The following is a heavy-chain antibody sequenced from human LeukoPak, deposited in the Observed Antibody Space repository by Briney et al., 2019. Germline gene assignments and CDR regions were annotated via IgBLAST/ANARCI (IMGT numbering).Heavy chain of an antibody. Sequence: SETLSLTCTVSGGSIRSSYYYWGWIRQPPGKGLEWIGSIYDSGSTYYNPSLKSRVTISVDTSKNQFSLKLSSVTAADTAVYYCARIYDRSGFDFWGQGTLVTVSS. V-gene: IGHV4-39*01. CDR2: IYDSGST. CDR1: GGSIRSSYYY. CDR3: ARIYDRSGFDF. J-gene: IGHJ4*02. D-gene: IGHD3-22*01.